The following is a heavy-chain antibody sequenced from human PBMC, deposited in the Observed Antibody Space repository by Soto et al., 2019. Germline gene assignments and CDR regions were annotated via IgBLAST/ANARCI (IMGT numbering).Heavy chain of an antibody. J-gene: IGHJ4*02. CDR1: GDTFTDYY. D-gene: IGHD2-21*02. Sequence: ASVKVSCKASGDTFTDYYIHWVRQAPGQGLEWMGTVNPSGGHTTYAQHFLGRVTMTRDTSTSTLYMELTSLTSDDTAIYYCARGGQVVVVTAALDYWGQGTLVTVSS. CDR3: ARGGQVVVVTAALDY. V-gene: IGHV1-46*01. CDR2: VNPSGGHT.